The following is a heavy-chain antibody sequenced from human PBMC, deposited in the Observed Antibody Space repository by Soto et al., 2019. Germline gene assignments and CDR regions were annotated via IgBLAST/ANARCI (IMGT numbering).Heavy chain of an antibody. J-gene: IGHJ6*04. CDR3: VRNLDV. V-gene: IGHV3-74*01. Sequence: GGSLRLSCAASGFTFSSYWMRWVRQAPGKGLLFVSHINTDGTITSYADSVQGRFTISRDNARNTLYLQMNSLRAEDTAMYYCVRNLDVWGKGTTVTVSS. CDR1: GFTFSSYW. CDR2: INTDGTIT.